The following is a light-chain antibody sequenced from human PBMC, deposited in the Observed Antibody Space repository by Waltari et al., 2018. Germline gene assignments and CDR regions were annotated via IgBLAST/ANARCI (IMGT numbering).Light chain of an antibody. CDR2: SAS. CDR1: QSVSGTY. Sequence: ENVLTQSPGTLSLSPGERATLSCRASQSVSGTYLAWYQQKTGQAPRLLIYSASTRATGIPSRFSASGSETDLTLTISRLEPEDFAVYYCQQYGSSPYTFGQGTKLEI. CDR3: QQYGSSPYT. J-gene: IGKJ2*01. V-gene: IGKV3-20*01.